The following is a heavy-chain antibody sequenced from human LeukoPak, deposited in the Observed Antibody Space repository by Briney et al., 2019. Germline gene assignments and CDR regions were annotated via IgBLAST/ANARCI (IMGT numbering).Heavy chain of an antibody. CDR1: GYSFTSYW. Sequence: GASLKISCKGYGYSFTSYWIGWVRPMPEKVLEWMGITYTGDSDTRYSPSLQGQVTISADNSISTAYLQWSSLKASHTAMYYCARRVGYCSGGSCYSDCFDYWGQGTLVTVSS. D-gene: IGHD2-15*01. J-gene: IGHJ4*02. V-gene: IGHV5-51*01. CDR3: ARRVGYCSGGSCYSDCFDY. CDR2: TYTGDSDT.